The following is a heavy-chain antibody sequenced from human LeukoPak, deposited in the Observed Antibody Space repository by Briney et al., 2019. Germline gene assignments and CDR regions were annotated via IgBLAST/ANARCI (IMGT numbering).Heavy chain of an antibody. CDR2: ITASGGST. CDR3: TTSGNYFGDY. D-gene: IGHD1-26*01. J-gene: IGHJ4*02. V-gene: IGHV3-23*01. CDR1: GFTFSTYA. Sequence: PGGSLRLSCAASGFTFSTYAMSWVRQAPGAGLDWVSSITASGGSTYYADSVKGRFTISRDNSKNTLDLQMNSLRAEDTAVYYCTTSGNYFGDYWGQGTPVTVSS.